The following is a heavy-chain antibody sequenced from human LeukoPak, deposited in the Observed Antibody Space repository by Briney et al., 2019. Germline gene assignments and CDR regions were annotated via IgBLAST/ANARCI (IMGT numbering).Heavy chain of an antibody. CDR3: AKRITVSAGFSFDS. V-gene: IGHV3-23*01. D-gene: IGHD6-19*01. CDR1: GFSFSRFA. Sequence: PGGSLRLSCVGSGFSFSRFAMSWVRQAPGKGLEWVSSVSGGGTSTWYADSVKGRFSISRDDSKNMQFLQMNSLRPEDTAPYFCAKRITVSAGFSFDSWGQGILVTVSS. J-gene: IGHJ4*02. CDR2: VSGGGTST.